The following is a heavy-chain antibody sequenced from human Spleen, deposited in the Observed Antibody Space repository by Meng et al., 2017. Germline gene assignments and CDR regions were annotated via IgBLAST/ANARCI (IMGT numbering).Heavy chain of an antibody. V-gene: IGHV3-30*07. CDR2: ISYDGSDK. CDR1: GFTFSTYA. Sequence: GGSLRLSCAASGFTFSTYAMHWVRQAPGKGLEWVAVISYDGSDKLYADSVKGRFTISRDNAKNSLYLQMNSLRAEDTAVYYCARVSGKDSSGYYLTYYYYGMDVWGQGTTVTVSS. CDR3: ARVSGKDSSGYYLTYYYYGMDV. J-gene: IGHJ6*02. D-gene: IGHD3-22*01.